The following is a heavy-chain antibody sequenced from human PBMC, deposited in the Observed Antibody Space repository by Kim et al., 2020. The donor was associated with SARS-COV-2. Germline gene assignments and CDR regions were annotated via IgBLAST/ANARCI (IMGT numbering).Heavy chain of an antibody. CDR3: ARERRGGGLYYYMDV. CDR2: INHSGST. CDR1: GGSFSGYY. D-gene: IGHD3-16*01. Sequence: SETLSLTCAVYGGSFSGYYWSWIRQPPGKGLEWIGEINHSGSTNYNPSLKSRVTISVDTSKNQFSLKLSSVTAADTAVYYCARERRGGGLYYYMDVWGKG. J-gene: IGHJ6*03. V-gene: IGHV4-34*01.